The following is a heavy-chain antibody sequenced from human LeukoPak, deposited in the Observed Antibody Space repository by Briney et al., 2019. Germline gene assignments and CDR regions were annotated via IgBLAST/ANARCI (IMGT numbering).Heavy chain of an antibody. V-gene: IGHV4-59*08. Sequence: SETLSLTCTASGGSISSYYWSWIRQPPGKGLEWIGYIYYSGSTNYNPSLKSRVTISVDTSKNQFSLKLSSVTAADTAVYYCAAFYYYGSGLADYWGQGTLVTVSS. D-gene: IGHD3-10*01. J-gene: IGHJ4*02. CDR2: IYYSGST. CDR3: AAFYYYGSGLADY. CDR1: GGSISSYY.